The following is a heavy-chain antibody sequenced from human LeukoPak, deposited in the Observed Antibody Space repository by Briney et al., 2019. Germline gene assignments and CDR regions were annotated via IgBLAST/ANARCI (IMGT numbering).Heavy chain of an antibody. V-gene: IGHV3-21*01. CDR1: GFTFSSYS. J-gene: IGHJ4*02. CDR3: ARDFSSWYDAKNFDY. CDR2: ISSSSSYI. Sequence: GGSLRLSCAASGFTFSSYSMNWVRQAPGKGLEWVSSISSSSSYIYYADSVKGRFTISRDNAKNSLYLQMNSLRAEDTAVYYCARDFSSWYDAKNFDYWGQGTLVTVSS. D-gene: IGHD6-13*01.